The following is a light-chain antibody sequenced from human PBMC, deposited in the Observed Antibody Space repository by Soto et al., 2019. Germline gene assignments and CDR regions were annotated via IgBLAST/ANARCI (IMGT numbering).Light chain of an antibody. CDR3: CSYAGRYTFVYV. V-gene: IGLV2-11*01. J-gene: IGLJ1*01. CDR2: DVS. Sequence: SALTQPRSVSGSPGQSVTISCTGTSSDVGGYNYVSWYQQHPGKAPKLMIYDVSKRPSGVPDRFSGSKSGNTASLTISGLQAEDEADYYCCSYAGRYTFVYVFGTGTKVTVL. CDR1: SSDVGGYNY.